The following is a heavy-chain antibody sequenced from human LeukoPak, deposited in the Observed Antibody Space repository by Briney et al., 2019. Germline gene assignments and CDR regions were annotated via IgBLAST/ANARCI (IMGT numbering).Heavy chain of an antibody. D-gene: IGHD4-23*01. CDR1: GFSTSW. J-gene: IGHJ3*02. CDR3: ARGLDYGGNSVYAFDI. Sequence: GGSLRLSCAASGFSTSWMSWVRRAPGRGLEWVANINRDGSEAYYVDSVRGRFTISRDNAKNSLYLQMNSLRADDTAVYYCARGLDYGGNSVYAFDIWGQGTMVTVSS. CDR2: INRDGSEA. V-gene: IGHV3-7*01.